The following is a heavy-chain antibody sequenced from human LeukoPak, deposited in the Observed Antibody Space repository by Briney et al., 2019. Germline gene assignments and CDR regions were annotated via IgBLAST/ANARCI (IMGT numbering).Heavy chain of an antibody. D-gene: IGHD2-2*01. CDR2: ISAYNSNT. CDR1: GYTCTSYG. Sequence: ASVKVSCKASGYTCTSYGSSWERQAPGQGLEWMGWISAYNSNTNYAQKLQGRVTMTTDTSTSTAYMELRSLRSDDTAVYYCAREVVPAAPFDYWGQGTLVTVSS. CDR3: AREVVPAAPFDY. V-gene: IGHV1-18*01. J-gene: IGHJ4*02.